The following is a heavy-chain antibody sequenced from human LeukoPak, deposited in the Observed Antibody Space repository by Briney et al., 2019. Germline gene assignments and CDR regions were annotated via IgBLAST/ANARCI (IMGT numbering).Heavy chain of an antibody. Sequence: SVKVSCKASGYTFTSYYMHWVRQAPGQGLEWMGIINPSGGSTSYAQKFQGRVTMNSDTSTSTVYMELSSLRSEDTAVYYCAREKSVGYDILTGYYYYGMDVWGQGTTVTVSS. J-gene: IGHJ6*02. CDR2: INPSGGST. CDR3: AREKSVGYDILTGYYYYGMDV. D-gene: IGHD3-9*01. CDR1: GYTFTSYY. V-gene: IGHV1-46*01.